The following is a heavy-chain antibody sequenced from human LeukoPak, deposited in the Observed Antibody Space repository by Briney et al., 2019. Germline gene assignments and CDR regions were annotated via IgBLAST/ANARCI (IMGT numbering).Heavy chain of an antibody. CDR2: IWYDGSNK. Sequence: TGGSLRLSCAASGFTFSSYGMHWVRQAPGKGLEWVAVIWYDGSNKYYADSVKGRFTISRDNSKNTLYLQVNSLRAEDTAVYYCARDFGTTVVTPDAFDIWGQGTMVTVSS. CDR3: ARDFGTTVVTPDAFDI. CDR1: GFTFSSYG. J-gene: IGHJ3*02. V-gene: IGHV3-33*01. D-gene: IGHD4-23*01.